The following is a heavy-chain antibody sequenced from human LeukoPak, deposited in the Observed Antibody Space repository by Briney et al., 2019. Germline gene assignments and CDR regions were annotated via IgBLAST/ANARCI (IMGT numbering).Heavy chain of an antibody. CDR3: ARDGLYSGSYNWFDP. CDR2: IIPIFGTA. CDR1: GGTFSSYA. D-gene: IGHD1-26*01. Sequence: SVKVSCEASGGTFSSYAISWVRQAPGQGLEWMGGIIPIFGTANYAQKFQGRVTITTDESTSTAYMGLSSLRSEDTAVYYCARDGLYSGSYNWFDPWGQGTLVTASS. V-gene: IGHV1-69*05. J-gene: IGHJ5*02.